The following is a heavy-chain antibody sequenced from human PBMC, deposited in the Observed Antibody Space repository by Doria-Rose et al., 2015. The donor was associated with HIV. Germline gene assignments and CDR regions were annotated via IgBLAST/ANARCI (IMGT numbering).Heavy chain of an antibody. Sequence: QVQLQESGPGLVKPSKTLSLTCSVSGGSISHYYWSWIRQPPGKGLGYIGDIFYTGSTNYSPSLKSRVSISIDTSKNKFSLRLSSVTAADTAVYYCARVLSGTYDYWGQGTLVTVSS. V-gene: IGHV4-59*01. J-gene: IGHJ4*02. CDR2: IFYTGST. D-gene: IGHD1-26*01. CDR1: GGSISHYY. CDR3: ARVLSGTYDY.